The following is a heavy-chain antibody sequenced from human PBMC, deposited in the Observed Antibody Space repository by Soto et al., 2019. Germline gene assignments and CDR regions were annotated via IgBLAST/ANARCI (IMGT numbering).Heavy chain of an antibody. Sequence: SETLSLTCTVSGGSISSYYWSWIRQPPGKGLEWVGYIYYSGSTNYNPSLKSRGTISGDTSKNQFSMKLSSVTAADTAVYYCARHWDDYYGSGSYSPIDYWGQGTLVTVSS. CDR1: GGSISSYY. J-gene: IGHJ4*02. V-gene: IGHV4-59*08. D-gene: IGHD3-10*01. CDR2: IYYSGST. CDR3: ARHWDDYYGSGSYSPIDY.